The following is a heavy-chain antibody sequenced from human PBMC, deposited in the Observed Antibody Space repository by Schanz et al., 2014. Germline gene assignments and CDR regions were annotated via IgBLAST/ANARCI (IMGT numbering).Heavy chain of an antibody. Sequence: VQLLESGGGLVQPGGSLRLSCAASGFTLSSYGMHWVRQAPGKGLEWVAFINSDGTKRFYADSVKSRFTISRDNSRNTLFLQMNSLRAEDTAVYYCARDHTTESYYSAGPPIDYWGQGTLLTVSS. CDR3: ARDHTTESYYSAGPPIDY. V-gene: IGHV3-33*02. CDR2: INSDGTKR. J-gene: IGHJ4*02. D-gene: IGHD1-26*01. CDR1: GFTLSSYG.